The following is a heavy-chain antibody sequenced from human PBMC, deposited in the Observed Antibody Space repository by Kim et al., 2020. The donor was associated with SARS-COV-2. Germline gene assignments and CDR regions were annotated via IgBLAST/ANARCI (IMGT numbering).Heavy chain of an antibody. CDR1: GGSVSSGSYY. CDR2: IYYSGST. Sequence: SETLSLTCTVSGGSVSSGSYYWSWIRQPPGKGLEWIGYIYYSGSTNYNPSLKSRVTISVDTSKNQFSLKLSSVTAADTAVYYCARGRINPYSSSSGLLDYWGQGTLVTVSS. D-gene: IGHD6-6*01. CDR3: ARGRINPYSSSSGLLDY. V-gene: IGHV4-61*01. J-gene: IGHJ4*02.